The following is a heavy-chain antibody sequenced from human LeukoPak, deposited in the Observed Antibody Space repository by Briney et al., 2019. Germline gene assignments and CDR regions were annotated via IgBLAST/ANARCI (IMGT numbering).Heavy chain of an antibody. V-gene: IGHV3-15*01. J-gene: IGHJ3*01. D-gene: IGHD3-3*01. CDR1: GFTFSNAW. CDR2: IKSKTDGGTT. CDR3: TTTPPDYDFWSGPPV. Sequence: GVSLRLSCAASGFTFSNAWMSWVRQAPGKGLEWVGRIKSKTDGGTTDYAAPVKGRFTISRDDSKNTLYLQMNSLKTEDTAVYYCTTTPPDYDFWSGPPVWGQGTMVTVSS.